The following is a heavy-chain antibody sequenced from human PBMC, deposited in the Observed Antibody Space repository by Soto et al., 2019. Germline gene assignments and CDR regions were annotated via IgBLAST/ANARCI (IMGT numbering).Heavy chain of an antibody. CDR2: ISYDGSNK. CDR1: GFTFSSYA. V-gene: IGHV3-30-3*01. J-gene: IGHJ4*01. D-gene: IGHD6-19*01. CDR3: ARDTSFGIAVPGTFYY. Sequence: PGGSLRLSCAASGFTFSSYAMHWVRQAPGKGLEWVAGISYDGSNKYYADSVKGRFTISRDNSKNTLYLQMNSLRAEDTAVYYCARDTSFGIAVPGTFYYCAQGTLVTVSS.